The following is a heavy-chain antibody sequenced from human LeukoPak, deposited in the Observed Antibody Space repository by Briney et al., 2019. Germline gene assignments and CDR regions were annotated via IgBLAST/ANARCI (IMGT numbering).Heavy chain of an antibody. J-gene: IGHJ6*02. D-gene: IGHD2-2*02. CDR3: AREIYCSSTSCYIV. CDR1: GFIFRNYG. CDR2: ITSGGTTM. V-gene: IGHV3-48*03. Sequence: PGRSLRLSFSASGFIFRNYGMNWVRRAPRRWLEWVSYITSGGTTMYYAYSVNGPFTISRDKAKKSLYLQMNSLRAEDTAVYYCAREIYCSSTSCYIVWGQGTTVTVSS.